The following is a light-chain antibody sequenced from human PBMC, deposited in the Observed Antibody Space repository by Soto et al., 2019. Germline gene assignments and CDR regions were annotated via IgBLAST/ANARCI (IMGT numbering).Light chain of an antibody. CDR3: SSYSSTSTAV. Sequence: QAVVTQPASVSGSPGQSITISCTGTNSDVGTYNYVSWFQQHPGKAPKLIIYEVSSRPSGVSNRFSASKSGNTASLTISGLQAEDEADYYCSSYSSTSTAVFGGGTKLTVL. V-gene: IGLV2-14*01. J-gene: IGLJ2*01. CDR2: EVS. CDR1: NSDVGTYNY.